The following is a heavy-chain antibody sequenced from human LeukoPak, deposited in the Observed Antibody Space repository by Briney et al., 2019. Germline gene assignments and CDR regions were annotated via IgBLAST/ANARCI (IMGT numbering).Heavy chain of an antibody. J-gene: IGHJ6*02. CDR2: ISYDGSNK. CDR1: GSTFSSYG. Sequence: PGGSLRLSCAASGSTFSSYGMHWVRQAPGKGLEWVAVISYDGSNKYYADSVKGRFTISRDNSKNTLYLQMNSLRAEDTAVYYCAKDQGLEPHQKYYYGMDVWGQGTTVTVSS. D-gene: IGHD1-1*01. V-gene: IGHV3-30*18. CDR3: AKDQGLEPHQKYYYGMDV.